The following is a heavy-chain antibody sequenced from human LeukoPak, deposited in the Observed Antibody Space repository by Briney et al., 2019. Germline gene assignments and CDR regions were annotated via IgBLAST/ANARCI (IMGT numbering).Heavy chain of an antibody. D-gene: IGHD2-2*01. CDR1: GFTLIDY. V-gene: IGHV1-2*02. CDR3: ARTDSVPAGDYHYWYMDA. CDR2: IKPYSGDT. J-gene: IGHJ6*03. Sequence: ASVKVSCKASGFTLIDYIHWVRQDPRQGFQWMGWIKPYSGDTDYAQRFQGRVTMTRDTSISTVYMELSSLRSDDTAVYYCARTDSVPAGDYHYWYMDAWGKGTTVTVSS.